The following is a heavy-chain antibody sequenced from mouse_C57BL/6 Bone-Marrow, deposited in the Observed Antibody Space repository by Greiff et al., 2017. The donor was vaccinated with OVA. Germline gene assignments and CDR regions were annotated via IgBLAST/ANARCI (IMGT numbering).Heavy chain of an antibody. Sequence: EVQGVESGEGLVKPGGSLKLSCAASGFTFSSYAMSWVRQTPEKRLEWVAYISSGGDYIYYADTVKGRFTISRDNARNTLYLQMSSLKSEDTAMYYCTRDDFFYGSSYDGYFEVWGTGTTVTVS. CDR2: ISSGGDYI. D-gene: IGHD1-1*01. J-gene: IGHJ1*03. CDR3: TRDDFFYGSSYDGYFEV. V-gene: IGHV5-9-1*02. CDR1: GFTFSSYA.